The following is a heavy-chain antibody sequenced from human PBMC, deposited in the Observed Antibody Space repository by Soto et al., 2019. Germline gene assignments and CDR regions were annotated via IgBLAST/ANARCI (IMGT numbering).Heavy chain of an antibody. CDR2: IYPGDSDT. CDR3: ARQGIAVAGRVYYYGMDV. J-gene: IGHJ6*02. CDR1: GYSFTSYW. Sequence: PGESLKISCKGSGYSFTSYWIGWVRQMPGKGLEWMGIIYPGDSDTRYSPSFQGQATISADKSISTAYLQWSSLKASDTAMYYCARQGIAVAGRVYYYGMDVWGQGTTVTVSS. V-gene: IGHV5-51*01. D-gene: IGHD6-19*01.